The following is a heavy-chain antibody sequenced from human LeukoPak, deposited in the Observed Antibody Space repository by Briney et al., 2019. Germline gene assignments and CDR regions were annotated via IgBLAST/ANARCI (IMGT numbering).Heavy chain of an antibody. CDR1: GGSISSYY. V-gene: IGHV4-59*01. D-gene: IGHD5-24*01. CDR2: IYYSGST. CDR3: ARDRWLQSPERPLDY. J-gene: IGHJ4*02. Sequence: SETLSLTCTVFGGSISSYYWSWIRQPPGKGLEWIGHIYYSGSTNYNPSLKSRVTISVDTSKNQFSLKLSSGTAADTALYYCARDRWLQSPERPLDYWGQGTLVTVSS.